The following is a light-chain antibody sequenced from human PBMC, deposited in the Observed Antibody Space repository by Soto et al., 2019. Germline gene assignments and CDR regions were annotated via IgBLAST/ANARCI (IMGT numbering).Light chain of an antibody. V-gene: IGKV1-5*01. CDR1: QNISSS. Sequence: DFQMTQSPSTLSASVGDRATITCRASQNISSSLAWFQQKPGNAPNLLIYDASSLESGVPQRFSGSGSGTEFTLTSSSLQTDDFSSYYCQQYHSYWTFGQGTKVE. J-gene: IGKJ1*01. CDR3: QQYHSYWT. CDR2: DAS.